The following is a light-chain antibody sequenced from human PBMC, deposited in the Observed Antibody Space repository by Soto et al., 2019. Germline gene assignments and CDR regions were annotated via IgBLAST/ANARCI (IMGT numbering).Light chain of an antibody. CDR1: SSDIGSYKL. Sequence: QSALTQPASVSGSTGQSITISCTGTSSDIGSYKLVSWYQQYPGKVPKLMIYEVTKRPSGVSDRFSGSKSGNTASLTISGLQAEDEADYYCFSYAGNSIYVFGTGTKLTVL. CDR2: EVT. CDR3: FSYAGNSIYV. J-gene: IGLJ1*01. V-gene: IGLV2-23*02.